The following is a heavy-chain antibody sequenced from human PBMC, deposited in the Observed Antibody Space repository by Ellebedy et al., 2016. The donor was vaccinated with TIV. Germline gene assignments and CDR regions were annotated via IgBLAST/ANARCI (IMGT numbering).Heavy chain of an antibody. Sequence: ASVKVSXKASGYTFTSYDINWVRQATGQGLEWMGWMNPNSGNTGYAQKFQGRVTMTRNTSISTAYMELSSLRSEDTAVYYCARARGIAAAGTRYFQHWGQGTLVTVSS. CDR3: ARARGIAAAGTRYFQH. D-gene: IGHD6-13*01. J-gene: IGHJ1*01. CDR1: GYTFTSYD. V-gene: IGHV1-8*01. CDR2: MNPNSGNT.